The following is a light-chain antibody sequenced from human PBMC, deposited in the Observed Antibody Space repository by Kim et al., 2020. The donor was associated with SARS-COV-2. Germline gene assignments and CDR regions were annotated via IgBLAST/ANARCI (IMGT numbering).Light chain of an antibody. J-gene: IGLJ2*01. V-gene: IGLV3-21*02. CDR1: NVGTDR. CDR3: QVWDISSVV. CDR2: DVS. Sequence: VAPGETARLTCGGNNVGTDRVHWDQQRAGQAPVLVVHDVSDRPSGIPGRISGCKSEDPATLTISRVDAGDEADYYCQVWDISSVVFGGGTQLTVL.